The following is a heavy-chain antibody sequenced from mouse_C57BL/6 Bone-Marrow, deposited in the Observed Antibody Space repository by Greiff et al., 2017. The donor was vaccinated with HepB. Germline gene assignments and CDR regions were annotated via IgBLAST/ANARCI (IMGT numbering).Heavy chain of an antibody. CDR3: ARRSLSYAMDY. V-gene: IGHV5-16*01. J-gene: IGHJ4*01. Sequence: EVKLMESEGGLVQPGSSMKLSCTASGFTFSDYYMAWVRQVPEKGLEWVANINYDGSSTYYLDSLKSRFIISRDNAKNILYLQMSSLKSEDTATYYCARRSLSYAMDYWGQGTSVTVSS. CDR2: INYDGSST. CDR1: GFTFSDYY.